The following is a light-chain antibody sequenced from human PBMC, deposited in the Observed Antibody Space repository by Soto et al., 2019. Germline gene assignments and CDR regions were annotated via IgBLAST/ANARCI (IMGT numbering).Light chain of an antibody. CDR1: QSISSSY. J-gene: IGKJ4*01. CDR3: QQYGSSPFT. CDR2: GAS. Sequence: EIVLTQSPGTLSLSPGEGGTLSCRASQSISSSYLAWYQQKPGQTPRLLIYGASSRATGIPDRFSGSGSGTDFTLTISRLEPEDFAMYYCQQYGSSPFTFGGGTKVEIK. V-gene: IGKV3-20*01.